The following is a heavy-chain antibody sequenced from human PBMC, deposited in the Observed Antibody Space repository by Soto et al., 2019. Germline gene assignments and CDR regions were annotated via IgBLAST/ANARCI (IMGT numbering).Heavy chain of an antibody. D-gene: IGHD1-26*01. CDR3: ASLRVGATADY. J-gene: IGHJ4*02. Sequence: SETLSLTCTFSGVSISSSSYYWGWIRQPPGKGLEWIGSIYYSGSTHYNPSRKSRFTISVDTSKNQFSLKLSSVTAADTAVYYCASLRVGATADYWGQGTLVTVSS. V-gene: IGHV4-39*01. CDR2: IYYSGST. CDR1: GVSISSSSYY.